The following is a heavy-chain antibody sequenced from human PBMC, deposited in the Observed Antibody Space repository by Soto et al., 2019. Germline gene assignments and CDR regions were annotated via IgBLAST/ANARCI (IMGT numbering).Heavy chain of an antibody. CDR1: GFTFSSYA. J-gene: IGHJ5*02. D-gene: IGHD6-19*01. V-gene: IGHV3-23*01. CDR2: ISGSGGST. Sequence: EVQVLESGGGLVQPGGSLRLSCAASGFTFSSYAMSWVRQAPGKGLEWVSAISGSGGSTYYADSVKGRFTISRDNSKNTLYLQMNSLRAEDTAVYYCATPRRISSGSTTNWFDPWGQGTLVTVSS. CDR3: ATPRRISSGSTTNWFDP.